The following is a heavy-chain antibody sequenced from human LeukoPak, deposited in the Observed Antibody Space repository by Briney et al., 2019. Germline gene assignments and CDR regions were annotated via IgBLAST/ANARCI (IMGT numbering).Heavy chain of an antibody. J-gene: IGHJ5*02. D-gene: IGHD2-2*01. CDR2: ISGSGDST. Sequence: AGGSLRLSCAASGFTFSSYAMSWVRQAPGKGLEWVSAISGSGDSTYYADSVKGRFTISRHNSKNTLYLQMNSLRAEDTAVYYCGVDMAVVPGASNWFDPWGQGTLVTVSS. CDR1: GFTFSSYA. CDR3: GVDMAVVPGASNWFDP. V-gene: IGHV3-23*01.